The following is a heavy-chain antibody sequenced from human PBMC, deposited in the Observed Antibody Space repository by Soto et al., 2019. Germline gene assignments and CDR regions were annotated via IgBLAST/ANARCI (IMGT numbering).Heavy chain of an antibody. CDR1: GGTFSSYA. D-gene: IGHD6-6*01. V-gene: IGHV1-69*13. CDR2: IIPIFGTA. J-gene: IGHJ6*02. CDR3: ARDGSSSAGNSYYYYGMDV. Sequence: GASVKVSCKASGGTFSSYAISWVRQAPGQGLEWMGGIIPIFGTANYAQKFQGRVTITADESTSTAYMELSSLRSEDTAVYYCARDGSSSAGNSYYYYGMDVWGQVNTVTVSS.